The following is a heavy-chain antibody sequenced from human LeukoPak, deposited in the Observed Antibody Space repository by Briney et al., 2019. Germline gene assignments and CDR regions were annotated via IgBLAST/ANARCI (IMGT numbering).Heavy chain of an antibody. CDR1: GFTFSYFW. J-gene: IGHJ4*02. Sequence: GGSLRVSCAASGFTFSYFWMSWVRQAPGKGLEWVSAISGSGGSTYYADSVKGRFTISRDNSKNTLYLQMNSLRAEDTAVYYCAKDPIVATIGYYFDYWGQGTLVTVSS. D-gene: IGHD5-12*01. V-gene: IGHV3-23*01. CDR3: AKDPIVATIGYYFDY. CDR2: ISGSGGST.